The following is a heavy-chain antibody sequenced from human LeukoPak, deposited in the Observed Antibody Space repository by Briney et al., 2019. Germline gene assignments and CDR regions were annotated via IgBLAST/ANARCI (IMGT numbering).Heavy chain of an antibody. V-gene: IGHV3-30-3*01. CDR1: GFTFSSYA. CDR2: ISYDGSNK. J-gene: IGHJ4*02. Sequence: GGSLRLSCAASGFTFSSYAMHWVRQAPGKGLEWVAVISYDGSNKHYADSVKGRFTISRDNSKNTLYLQMNSLRAEDTAVYYCVRDLGGGSGHWGQGTLVTVSS. D-gene: IGHD1-26*01. CDR3: VRDLGGGSGH.